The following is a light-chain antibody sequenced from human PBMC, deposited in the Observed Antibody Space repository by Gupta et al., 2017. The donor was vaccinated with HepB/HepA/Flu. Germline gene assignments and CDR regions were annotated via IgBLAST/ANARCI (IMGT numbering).Light chain of an antibody. CDR1: QNINYY. Sequence: IPMTLSPSSLSASVGDRVTITCRASQNINYYLNWYQHKPGKAPKLLIYDASILEAGVPSRFSGSGSGTELTLSISSLQPEDFATYFCQQYDNLRITFGQGTRLDMK. CDR3: QQYDNLRIT. J-gene: IGKJ5*01. V-gene: IGKV1-33*01. CDR2: DAS.